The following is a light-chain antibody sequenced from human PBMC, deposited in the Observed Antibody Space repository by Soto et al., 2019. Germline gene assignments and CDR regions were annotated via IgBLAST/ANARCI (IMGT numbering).Light chain of an antibody. Sequence: TQSPGTLSLSLGERXXLPXXXSERIYSAYLGWYQQKPGQAPRLLIYGTSSRATGIPDRFSDSGSGTDFTLTISRLEPEDFAVYYCQQYGNSPITFGQGTRLEIK. CDR3: QQYGNSPIT. CDR2: GTS. V-gene: IGKV3-20*01. J-gene: IGKJ5*01. CDR1: ERIYSAY.